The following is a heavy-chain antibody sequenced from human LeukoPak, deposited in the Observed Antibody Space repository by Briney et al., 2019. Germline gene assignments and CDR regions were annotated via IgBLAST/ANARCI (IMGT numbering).Heavy chain of an antibody. CDR1: GFTFSSYA. V-gene: IGHV3-23*01. D-gene: IGHD1-26*01. CDR3: ARSSEWELLYDY. Sequence: GGSLRLSCAASGFTFSSYAMSWVRQAPGKGLEWVSAISGSGGSTYYADSVKGWFTISRDNSKNTLYLQMNSLRAEDTAVYYCARSSEWELLYDYWGQGTLVTVSS. CDR2: ISGSGGST. J-gene: IGHJ4*02.